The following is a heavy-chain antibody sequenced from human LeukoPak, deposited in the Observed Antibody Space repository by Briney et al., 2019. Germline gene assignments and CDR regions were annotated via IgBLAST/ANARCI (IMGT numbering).Heavy chain of an antibody. D-gene: IGHD3-10*01. CDR3: ATQHTLWSPLDC. Sequence: PGGSLRPSCAASGFILSSCEMNWVRQAPGKGLEWLSYISSSGSTIYYADSVKGRFTISRDNAKNSLYLQMNSLRAEDTAVYYCATQHTLWSPLDCWGEGTLVTVSS. CDR1: GFILSSCE. CDR2: ISSSGSTI. V-gene: IGHV3-48*03. J-gene: IGHJ4*02.